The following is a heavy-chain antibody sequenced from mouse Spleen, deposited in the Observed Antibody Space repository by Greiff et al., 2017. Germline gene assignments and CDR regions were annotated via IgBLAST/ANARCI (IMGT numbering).Heavy chain of an antibody. CDR2: ISSGGSTI. J-gene: IGHJ3*01. V-gene: IGHV5-17*01. D-gene: IGHD1-1*01. Sequence: EVKVVESGGGLVKPGGSLKLSCAASGFTFSDYGMHWVRQAPEKGLEWVAYISSGGSTIYYADTVKGRFTISRDNAKNTLFLQMTRLRSEDTTMYYCARDYYGSSPLFAYWGQGTLVPVSA. CDR3: ARDYYGSSPLFAY. CDR1: GFTFSDYG.